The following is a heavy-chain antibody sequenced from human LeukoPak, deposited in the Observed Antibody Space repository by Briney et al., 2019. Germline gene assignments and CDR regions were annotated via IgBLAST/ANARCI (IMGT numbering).Heavy chain of an antibody. CDR3: ARDGSGSIDLDH. V-gene: IGHV3-74*01. CDR2: VDNDGRGT. CDR1: GFTYSAYW. Sequence: PGGSLRLSCSASGFTYSAYWMHWVRQAPGKGLVWVSYVDNDGRGTAYVDSVKGRFTISRDNAKNTVYLQMNSLRVDDTAVYYCARDGSGSIDLDHWGQGTLATVSS. J-gene: IGHJ4*02. D-gene: IGHD3-3*01.